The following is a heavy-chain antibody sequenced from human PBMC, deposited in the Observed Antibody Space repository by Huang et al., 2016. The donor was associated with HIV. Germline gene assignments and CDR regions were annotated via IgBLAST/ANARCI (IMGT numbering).Heavy chain of an antibody. CDR2: IYPSGST. J-gene: IGHJ4*02. Sequence: QVQLQESGPGLVKPSQTLSLTCTVPGGSINSVTSYWRWIRQPAGKGLEWIGHIYPSGSTNNNPSLKGRVTISVDTSKNQFSLKLSSVTAADTAVYYCAREALRPGAGIKGYFDYWGPGTRVTVSS. CDR3: AREALRPGAGIKGYFDY. V-gene: IGHV4-61*09. CDR1: GGSINSVTSY. D-gene: IGHD6-19*01.